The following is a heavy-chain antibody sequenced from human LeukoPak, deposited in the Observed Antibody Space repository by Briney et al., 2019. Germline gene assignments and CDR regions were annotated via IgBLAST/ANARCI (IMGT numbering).Heavy chain of an antibody. V-gene: IGHV3-21*01. D-gene: IGHD5-12*01. CDR2: ISSSSSYI. CDR3: ARDDGYSGYGVY. CDR1: GFTFSSYA. Sequence: PGGSLRLSCAASGFTFSSYAMSWVRQAPGKGLEWVSSISSSSSYIYYADSVKGRFTISRDNAKNSLYLQMNSLRAEDTAVYYCARDDGYSGYGVYWGQGTLVTVSS. J-gene: IGHJ4*02.